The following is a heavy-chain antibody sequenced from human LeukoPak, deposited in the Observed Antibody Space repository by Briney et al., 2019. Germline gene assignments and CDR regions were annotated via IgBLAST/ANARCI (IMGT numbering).Heavy chain of an antibody. Sequence: SETLSLTCTVPGGSISSSSYYWGWIRQPPGKGLEWIGSIYYSGSTYYNPSLKSRVTISVDTSKNQFSLKLSPVTAADTAVYYCARTAGYSYGYYYYYYMDVWGKGTTVTVSS. CDR2: IYYSGST. D-gene: IGHD5-18*01. CDR1: GGSISSSSYY. CDR3: ARTAGYSYGYYYYYYMDV. J-gene: IGHJ6*03. V-gene: IGHV4-39*01.